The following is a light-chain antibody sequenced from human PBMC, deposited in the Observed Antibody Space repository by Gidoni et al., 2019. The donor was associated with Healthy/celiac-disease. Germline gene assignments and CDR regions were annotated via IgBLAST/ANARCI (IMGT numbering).Light chain of an antibody. CDR2: DVS. Sequence: QSALTQPRSVSGSPGPSVTISCTGTSIDVGGYNYVSWYQQHPGKAPKLMIYDVSKRPAGVPDRVSGSKSGNTASLTISGLQAEDEADYYCCSYAGSYTRVFGGGTKLTVL. CDR1: SIDVGGYNY. V-gene: IGLV2-11*01. CDR3: CSYAGSYTRV. J-gene: IGLJ3*02.